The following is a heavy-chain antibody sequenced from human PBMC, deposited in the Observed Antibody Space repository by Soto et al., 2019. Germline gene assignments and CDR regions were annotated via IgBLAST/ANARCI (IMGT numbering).Heavy chain of an antibody. CDR3: ARGVNEGVDY. CDR1: GYSFTSLD. V-gene: IGHV1-8*01. D-gene: IGHD1-26*01. Sequence: QVQLVQSGAEVREPGASVKVSCKASGYSFTSLDINWVRQTTGQGLEWMGWMQPSSGRTGYAQKFHGRVTMTRDTSINTAYMELSSLTSDDTAFYYCARGVNEGVDYWGQGTLVTVSS. CDR2: MQPSSGRT. J-gene: IGHJ4*02.